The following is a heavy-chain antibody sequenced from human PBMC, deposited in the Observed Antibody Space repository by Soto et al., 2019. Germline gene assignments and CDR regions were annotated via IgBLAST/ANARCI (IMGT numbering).Heavy chain of an antibody. Sequence: PSETLSLTCTVGSISTYYWNWIRQPPGKGLEWIGYIYYMGRTNYNSSLKSRVTMSIDNSKNTLYLQMNSLRAEDTAVYYCARSGYSYGPFDYWGQGTLVTVSS. CDR2: IYYMGRT. CDR3: ARSGYSYGPFDY. D-gene: IGHD5-18*01. J-gene: IGHJ4*02. CDR1: GSISTYY. V-gene: IGHV4-59*12.